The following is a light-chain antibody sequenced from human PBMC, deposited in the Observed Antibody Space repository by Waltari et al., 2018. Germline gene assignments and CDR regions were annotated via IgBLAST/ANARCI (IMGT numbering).Light chain of an antibody. V-gene: IGKV1-5*03. CDR3: QQYNSYSLLT. CDR2: KAS. J-gene: IGKJ4*01. CDR1: QSISNW. Sequence: DIQMTQSPSTLSASVGDRVTITCRASQSISNWLAWYQQKPGKAPKLLIYKASTLESGVPSRCSGSGSGTEFTLTISSLHPDDFATYYCQQYNSYSLLTFGGGTKVEIK.